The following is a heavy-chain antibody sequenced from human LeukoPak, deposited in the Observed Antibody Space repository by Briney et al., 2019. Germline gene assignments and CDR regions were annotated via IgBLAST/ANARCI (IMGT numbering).Heavy chain of an antibody. CDR1: GFTFSSYW. CDR2: IKQDGSEK. CDR3: ARASSRYSNLMSYYYYYMDV. D-gene: IGHD4-11*01. V-gene: IGHV3-7*01. Sequence: PGGSLRLSCAASGFTFSSYWMSWVRQAPGKGLEWVANIKQDGSEKYYVDSVKGRFTISRDNAKNSLYLQMNSLRAEDTAVYYCARASSRYSNLMSYYYYYMDVWGKGTTVTVSS. J-gene: IGHJ6*03.